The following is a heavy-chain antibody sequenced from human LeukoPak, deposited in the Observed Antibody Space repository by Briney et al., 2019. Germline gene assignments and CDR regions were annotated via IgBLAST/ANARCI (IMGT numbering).Heavy chain of an antibody. CDR1: GFTVSNNY. J-gene: IGHJ4*02. V-gene: IGHV3-66*02. Sequence: PGGSLRLSCAASGFTVSNNYMSWVRQAPGKGLEWVSVIYSGDNTYYVESVKGRFTISRDNSKNTLFLQMNRLIAEDTAVYYCAGRRVLDASFDYWGQGTLVTVSS. D-gene: IGHD3-16*01. CDR2: IYSGDNT. CDR3: AGRRVLDASFDY.